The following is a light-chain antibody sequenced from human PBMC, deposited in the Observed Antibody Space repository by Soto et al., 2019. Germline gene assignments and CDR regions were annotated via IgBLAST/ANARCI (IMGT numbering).Light chain of an antibody. CDR2: DAS. Sequence: EIVLTQSPATLSLSPGERATLSCRASQSVSSYLAWYQQKPGQAPRLLIYDASNRATGIPARFSGSGSGTDFSLTIRSLEPEDVAVYYCQQRSNWPPWTFGQGTKVELK. CDR3: QQRSNWPPWT. J-gene: IGKJ1*01. V-gene: IGKV3-11*01. CDR1: QSVSSY.